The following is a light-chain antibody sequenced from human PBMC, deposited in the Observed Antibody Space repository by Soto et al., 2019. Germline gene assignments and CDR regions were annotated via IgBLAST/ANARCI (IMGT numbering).Light chain of an antibody. J-gene: IGKJ4*01. CDR3: QQYGSS. V-gene: IGKV3-20*01. CDR2: GAS. Sequence: EIVLTQSPGTLSLSPGERATLSCRASQSVSSSYLAWYQQKPGQAPRLLIYGASSRATGIPDRFSGSGSGTDFTITISRLEPEDFAVYYCQQYGSSLGGGTKVEIK. CDR1: QSVSSSY.